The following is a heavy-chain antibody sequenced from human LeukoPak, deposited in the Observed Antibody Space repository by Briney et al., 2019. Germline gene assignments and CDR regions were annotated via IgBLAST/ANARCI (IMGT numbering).Heavy chain of an antibody. J-gene: IGHJ4*02. CDR2: IKHDGGET. D-gene: IGHD3-22*01. CDR1: VFTFTNYW. CDR3: ARVRYYFDSSGHYSRSYYFDY. Sequence: GSLRLSCAASVFTFTNYWMTCVPQAPGKGLEWGSNIKHDGGETSSVYSVKGRFTISRDNDRNSMYMPMNSLRAEDTAVYYCARVRYYFDSSGHYSRSYYFDYWGQGTLVTVSS. V-gene: IGHV3-7*04.